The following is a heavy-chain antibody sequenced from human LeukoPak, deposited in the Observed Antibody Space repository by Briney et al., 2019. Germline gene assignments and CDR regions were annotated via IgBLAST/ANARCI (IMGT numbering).Heavy chain of an antibody. CDR2: IRYDGGNK. J-gene: IGHJ6*03. D-gene: IGHD1-26*01. CDR3: GAGRFMDV. V-gene: IGHV3-30*02. CDR1: GFTFNSYG. Sequence: GGSLRLSCAPSGFTFNSYGMHWARQTPGKGLEWVAFIRYDGGNKYYADSVKGRFTISRDNSKNTLSLQMNSLRAEDTAVYYSGAGRFMDVWGKGTTVTVSS.